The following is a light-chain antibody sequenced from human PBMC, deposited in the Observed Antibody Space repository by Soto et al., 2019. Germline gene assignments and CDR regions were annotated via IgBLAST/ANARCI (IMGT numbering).Light chain of an antibody. CDR3: QQSESPRK. Sequence: DIQLNDAQTSLSRPVVDTGTITCRASQSISSYLNWYQQKPGKAPKLLIYAASSLQSGVPSRFSGSGSGTDFTLTIISLQPEDFATYYCQQSESPRKFGQGTKVEIK. J-gene: IGKJ1*01. V-gene: IGKV1-39*01. CDR2: AAS. CDR1: QSISSY.